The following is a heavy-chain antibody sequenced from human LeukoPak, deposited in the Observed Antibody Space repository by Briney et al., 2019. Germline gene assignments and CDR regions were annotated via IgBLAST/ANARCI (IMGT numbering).Heavy chain of an antibody. CDR1: GGSISSYY. CDR3: ARRLEWGWFDP. CDR2: IYTSGST. V-gene: IGHV4-4*09. D-gene: IGHD1-1*01. J-gene: IGHJ5*02. Sequence: SETLSLTCTVSGGSISSYYWSWIRQPPGKGLEWIGYIYTSGSTNHNPSLKSRVTISVDTSKNQFSLKLSSVTAADTAVYYCARRLEWGWFDPWGQGTLVTVSS.